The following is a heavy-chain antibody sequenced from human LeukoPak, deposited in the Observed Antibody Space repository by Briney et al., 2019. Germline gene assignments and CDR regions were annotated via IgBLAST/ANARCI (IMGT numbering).Heavy chain of an antibody. D-gene: IGHD2-15*01. J-gene: IGHJ4*02. Sequence: SETLSLTCTVSGGSISGSSYYWGWIRQPPRKGLEWIGSIYYSGSTYYNPSLKSRVTISVDTSKNQFSLKLSSVTAADTAVYYCAKDLALGGGSCFHYWGQGTLVTVSS. CDR3: AKDLALGGGSCFHY. CDR1: GGSISGSSYY. V-gene: IGHV4-39*07. CDR2: IYYSGST.